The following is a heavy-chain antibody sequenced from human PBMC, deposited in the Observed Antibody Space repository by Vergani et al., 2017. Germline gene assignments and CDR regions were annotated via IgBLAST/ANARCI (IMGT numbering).Heavy chain of an antibody. J-gene: IGHJ4*02. Sequence: QVQLVQSGAEVKKPGASVKVSCKASGYTFTGYYMHWVRQAPGQGLEWMGWINPNRGGTNYAQKFQGRVTMTRDTSISTAYMELSRLRSDDTAVYYCARIAGATWDFDYWGQGTLVTVSS. CDR2: INPNRGGT. CDR3: ARIAGATWDFDY. D-gene: IGHD1-26*01. V-gene: IGHV1-2*02. CDR1: GYTFTGYY.